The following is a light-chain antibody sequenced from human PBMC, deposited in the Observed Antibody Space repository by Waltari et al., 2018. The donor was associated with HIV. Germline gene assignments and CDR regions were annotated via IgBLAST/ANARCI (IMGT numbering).Light chain of an antibody. CDR2: DVT. CDR1: SSGLTYNNP. V-gene: IGLV2-11*01. J-gene: IGLJ1*01. Sequence: QSALTQPRSVSGSPGQSVTLSCSVASSGLTYNNPASWYQHHPGKAPKLIIYDVTKGPSGVPDRFSGSKSGNTASLTISGLQAEDEADYYCFSYGGSLHVFGTGTEVTVL. CDR3: FSYGGSLHV.